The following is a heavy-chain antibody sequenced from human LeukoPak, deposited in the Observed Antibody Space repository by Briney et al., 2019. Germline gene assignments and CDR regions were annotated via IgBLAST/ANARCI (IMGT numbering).Heavy chain of an antibody. D-gene: IGHD3-22*01. CDR1: GFTFDDYG. Sequence: GGSLRLSCAASGFTFDDYGMSWVRQAPGKGLEWVSGINWNGGSTGYADSVKGRFTISRDNAKNSLYLRMNSLRAEDTALYYCARATYDSSGYYPEGAFDIWGQGTMVTVSS. V-gene: IGHV3-20*04. J-gene: IGHJ3*02. CDR2: INWNGGST. CDR3: ARATYDSSGYYPEGAFDI.